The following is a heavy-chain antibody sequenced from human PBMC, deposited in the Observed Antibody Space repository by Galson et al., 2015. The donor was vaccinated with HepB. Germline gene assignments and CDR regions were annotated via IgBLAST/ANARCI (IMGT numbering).Heavy chain of an antibody. Sequence: SLRLSCAASGFTVSSNYMSWVRQAPGKGLEWVSPIYTGGRTYYADSVKGRFTISRDNSKNTLYLQMNSLRAEDTAVYYCARGRGYNWNDVFQYYYYYGMDVWGQGTTITVSS. CDR1: GFTVSSNY. D-gene: IGHD1-20*01. CDR3: ARGRGYNWNDVFQYYYYYGMDV. CDR2: IYTGGRT. J-gene: IGHJ6*02. V-gene: IGHV3-53*01.